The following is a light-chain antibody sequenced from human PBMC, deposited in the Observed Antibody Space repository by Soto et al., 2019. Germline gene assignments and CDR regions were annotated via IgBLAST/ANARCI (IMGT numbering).Light chain of an antibody. CDR2: DDR. V-gene: IGLV3-21*02. CDR1: NIGGKS. J-gene: IGLJ2*01. CDR3: QVWDPDSDHAI. Sequence: SYELTQAPSVSVAPGQTATITCGGDNIGGKSVHWYQQKPGQAPILVVDDDRDRPSGIPERFSGSSSGNTATLTISRVEAGDEADYWCQVWDPDSDHAIFGGGTNLAVL.